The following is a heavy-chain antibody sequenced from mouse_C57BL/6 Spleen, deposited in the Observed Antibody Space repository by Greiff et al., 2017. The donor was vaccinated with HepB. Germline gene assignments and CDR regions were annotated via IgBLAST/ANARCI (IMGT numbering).Heavy chain of an antibody. J-gene: IGHJ3*01. CDR1: GYTFTSYW. D-gene: IGHD3-2*01. CDR3: ARGGDSPRLGAY. V-gene: IGHV1-50*01. CDR2: IDPSDSYT. Sequence: QVQLQQPGAELVKPGASVKLSCKASGYTFTSYWMQWVKQRPGQGLEWIGEIDPSDSYTNYNQKFKGKATLTVDTSSSTAYMQLSSLTSEDSAVYYCARGGDSPRLGAYWGQGTLVTVSA.